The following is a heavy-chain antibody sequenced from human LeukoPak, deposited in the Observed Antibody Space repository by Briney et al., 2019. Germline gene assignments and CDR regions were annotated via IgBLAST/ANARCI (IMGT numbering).Heavy chain of an antibody. D-gene: IGHD2-2*01. V-gene: IGHV4-4*02. CDR3: ARQSRYCSSTSCPPGYFDY. CDR1: GGSISSSNW. Sequence: SETLSLTCAVSGGSISSSNWWSWVRQPPGKGLEWIGEIYHSGSTNYNPSLKSRVTISVDKSKNQFSLRLSSVTAADTAVYYCARQSRYCSSTSCPPGYFDYWGQGTLVTVSS. CDR2: IYHSGST. J-gene: IGHJ4*02.